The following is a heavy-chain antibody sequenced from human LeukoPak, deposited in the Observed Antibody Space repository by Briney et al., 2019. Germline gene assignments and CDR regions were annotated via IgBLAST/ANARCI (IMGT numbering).Heavy chain of an antibody. CDR2: IWYDGSNK. CDR3: ARVSGNSSSWYPAYYYGMDV. D-gene: IGHD6-13*01. J-gene: IGHJ6*02. Sequence: GGSLRLSCAASGFTFSSYGMHWVRQAPGKGLEWVAVIWYDGSNKYYADSVKGRFTISRDTSKNTLYLQMNSLRAEDTAVYYCARVSGNSSSWYPAYYYGMDVWGQGTTVTVSS. CDR1: GFTFSSYG. V-gene: IGHV3-33*01.